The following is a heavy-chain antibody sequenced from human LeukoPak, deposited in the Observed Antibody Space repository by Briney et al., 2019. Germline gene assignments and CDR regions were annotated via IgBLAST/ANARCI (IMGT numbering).Heavy chain of an antibody. D-gene: IGHD3-3*01. J-gene: IGHJ4*02. CDR2: ISSSGSTI. CDR1: GFTFTDYY. CDR3: ARGDFWSGFYTVD. V-gene: IGHV3-11*04. Sequence: GGSLRLSCAASGFTFTDYYMTWIRQAPGKGLEWVSYISSSGSTIYYADSVKGRFTISRDNAKNSLYLQMNSLRAEDTAVYYCARGDFWSGFYTVDWGQGTLVTVSS.